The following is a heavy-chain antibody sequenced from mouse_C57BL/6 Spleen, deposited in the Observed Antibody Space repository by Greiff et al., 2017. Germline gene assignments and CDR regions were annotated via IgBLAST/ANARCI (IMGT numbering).Heavy chain of an antibody. CDR2: ISYSGST. CDR1: GYSITSDY. V-gene: IGHV3-8*01. D-gene: IGHD1-1*01. J-gene: IGHJ1*03. CDR3: ARNYGSTLYWYFDV. Sequence: EVKLVESGPGLAKPSQTLSLTCSVTGYSITSDYWNWIRKFPGNKLEYMGYISYSGSTYYNPSLKSRISIPRDTSKNQYYLQLNSVTTDDTATYYCARNYGSTLYWYFDVWGTGTTVTVSS.